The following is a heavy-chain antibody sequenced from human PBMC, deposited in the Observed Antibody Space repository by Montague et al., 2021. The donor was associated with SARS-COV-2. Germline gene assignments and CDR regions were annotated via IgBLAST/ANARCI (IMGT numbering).Heavy chain of an antibody. Sequence: SETLSLTCTVSGGSISSYYWSWIRQPPGKGLEWIGYIYYSGSTNYNPSLKSRVTISLDTSRNQFSLKLNSVTAADTAVYYCARFGSGTLEFDLWGQGTLVTVSS. D-gene: IGHD1-26*01. J-gene: IGHJ4*02. CDR1: GGSISSYY. CDR3: ARFGSGTLEFDL. CDR2: IYYSGST. V-gene: IGHV4-59*01.